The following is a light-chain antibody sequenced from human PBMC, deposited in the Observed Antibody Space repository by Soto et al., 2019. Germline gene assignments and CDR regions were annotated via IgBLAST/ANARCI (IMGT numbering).Light chain of an antibody. J-gene: IGKJ2*01. Sequence: EIVLTQSPGTLSLSPGERATLSCRASQSVSSSYLAWYQHKPGQAPRLLIYGASSRATGIPDRFSGSGSGTDFTLTISRLEPEDGAVYYCQQYGSSPHTFGQGTKLEIK. V-gene: IGKV3-20*01. CDR1: QSVSSSY. CDR3: QQYGSSPHT. CDR2: GAS.